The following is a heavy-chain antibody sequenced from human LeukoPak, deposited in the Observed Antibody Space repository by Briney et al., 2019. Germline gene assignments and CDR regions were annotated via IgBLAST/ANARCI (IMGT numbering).Heavy chain of an antibody. CDR3: ARHSSGYYFDD. Sequence: PSETLSLTCAVYGGSFSGYYWSWIRQPPGKGLEWIGEINHSGSTNYNPSLKSRVTISVDTSKNQFSLKLSSVTAADMAIYYCARHSSGYYFDDWGQGTLVTVSS. CDR2: INHSGST. D-gene: IGHD3-22*01. CDR1: GGSFSGYY. J-gene: IGHJ4*02. V-gene: IGHV4-34*01.